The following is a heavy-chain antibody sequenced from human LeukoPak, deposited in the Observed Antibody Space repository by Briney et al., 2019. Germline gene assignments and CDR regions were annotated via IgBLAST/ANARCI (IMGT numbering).Heavy chain of an antibody. Sequence: GGSLRLSCAASGFTFSSYAMSWVRQAPGKGLEWVSAISGSGGSTYYADSVKGRFTISRDNSKNTLYLQMNSPRAEDTAVYYCAKAKEGYYVWGSYVDYWGQGTLVTVSS. V-gene: IGHV3-23*01. J-gene: IGHJ4*02. CDR2: ISGSGGST. CDR3: AKAKEGYYVWGSYVDY. CDR1: GFTFSSYA. D-gene: IGHD3-16*01.